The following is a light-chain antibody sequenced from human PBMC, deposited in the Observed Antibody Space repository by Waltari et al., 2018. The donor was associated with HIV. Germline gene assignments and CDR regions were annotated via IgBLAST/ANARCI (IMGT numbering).Light chain of an antibody. CDR3: QQYSDWWT. CDR2: QAS. J-gene: IGKJ1*01. CDR1: QSISHW. Sequence: DIRMTQSPPTLSASVGDRVTITCRASQSISHWLAWYQQKPGKAPDLLIYQASDLEAGVPSRFSGSGSETEFTLTISSLQSEDFAVYYCQQYSDWWTFGQGTKVEIK. V-gene: IGKV1-5*03.